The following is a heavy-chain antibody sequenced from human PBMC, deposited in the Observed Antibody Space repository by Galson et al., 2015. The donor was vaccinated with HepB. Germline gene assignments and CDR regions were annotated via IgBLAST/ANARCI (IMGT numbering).Heavy chain of an antibody. Sequence: SVKVSCKASGYTFTSYAMHWVRQAPGQRLEWMGWINAGNGNTKYSQKFQGRVTITRDTSASTAYMELSSLRSEDTAVYYCARFSMVRGWKQSNPGDFDYWGQGTLVTVSS. V-gene: IGHV1-3*01. J-gene: IGHJ4*02. D-gene: IGHD3-10*01. CDR3: ARFSMVRGWKQSNPGDFDY. CDR1: GYTFTSYA. CDR2: INAGNGNT.